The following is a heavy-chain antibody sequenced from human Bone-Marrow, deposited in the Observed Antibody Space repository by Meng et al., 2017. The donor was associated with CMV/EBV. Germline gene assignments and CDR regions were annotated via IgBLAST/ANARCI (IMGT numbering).Heavy chain of an antibody. D-gene: IGHD3-3*01. V-gene: IGHV3-21*01. J-gene: IGHJ4*02. CDR2: ISSSSSYI. CDR1: GFTFSSYS. Sequence: ASGFTFSSYSMNWVSQAPGKGLEWVSSISSSSSYIYYADSVKGRFTISRDNAKNSLYLQMNSLRAEDTAVYYCARGSEDFWSGYYLDWGQGTLVTVSS. CDR3: ARGSEDFWSGYYLD.